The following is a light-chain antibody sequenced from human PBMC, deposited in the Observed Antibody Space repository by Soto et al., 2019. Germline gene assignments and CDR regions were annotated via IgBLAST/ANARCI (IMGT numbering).Light chain of an antibody. CDR1: QSVSSSY. CDR2: GAS. CDR3: QQYGSSPWT. Sequence: EIVLAPAPGTPSFSPGDIATLSCRASQSVSSSYLAWYQQKPGQAPRVLIYGASSRATGIPDRFSGSGSRTDCTLTISRLEPEDVAVYYCQQYGSSPWTFGQGTKVDIK. V-gene: IGKV3-20*01. J-gene: IGKJ1*01.